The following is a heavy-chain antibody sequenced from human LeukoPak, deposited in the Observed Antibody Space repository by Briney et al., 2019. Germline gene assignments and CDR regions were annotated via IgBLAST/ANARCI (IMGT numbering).Heavy chain of an antibody. V-gene: IGHV3-30*04. CDR2: ISYDGSNK. CDR3: AILGGRDGFDY. J-gene: IGHJ4*02. CDR1: GFTFGDYA. Sequence: GGSLRLSCTASGFTFGDYAMSWVRQAPGKGLEWVAVISYDGSNKYYADSVKGRFTISRDNSKNTLYLQMNSLRAEDTAVYYCAILGGRDGFDYWGRGTLVTVSS. D-gene: IGHD5-24*01.